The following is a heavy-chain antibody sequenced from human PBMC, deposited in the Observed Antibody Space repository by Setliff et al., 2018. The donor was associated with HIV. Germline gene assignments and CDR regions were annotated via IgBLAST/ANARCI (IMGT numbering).Heavy chain of an antibody. CDR2: ISSNGLST. J-gene: IGHJ4*02. V-gene: IGHV3-64*02. CDR3: ARDAEVGTTYFDY. CDR1: GFTFSAYA. D-gene: IGHD1-26*01. Sequence: GGSLRLSCAASGFTFSAYAMHWVRQAPGKGLEYVSAISSNGLSTYYADSAKGRFTISRDNSKSTLYLQMGSLRAEDMAVYYCARDAEVGTTYFDYWGQGTLVTVSS.